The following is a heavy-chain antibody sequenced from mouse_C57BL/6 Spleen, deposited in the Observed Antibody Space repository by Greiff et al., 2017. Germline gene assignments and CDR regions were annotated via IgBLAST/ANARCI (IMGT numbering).Heavy chain of an antibody. Sequence: QVQLQQPGAELVRPGSSVKLSCKASGYTFTSYWMHWVKQRPIQGLEWIGNIDPSDSETHYNQKFKDKATLTVDKSSSTAYMQLSSLTSEDSAVYYCAREGDYDGNWYFDVWGTGTTVTVSS. CDR2: IDPSDSET. J-gene: IGHJ1*03. CDR1: GYTFTSYW. V-gene: IGHV1-52*01. D-gene: IGHD2-4*01. CDR3: AREGDYDGNWYFDV.